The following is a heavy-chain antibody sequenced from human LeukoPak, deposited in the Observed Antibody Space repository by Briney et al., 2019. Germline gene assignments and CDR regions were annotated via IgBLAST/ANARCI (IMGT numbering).Heavy chain of an antibody. CDR3: ARDSSGSYPNWFDP. Sequence: ASVKVSCKASGYTFTGYYMHWVRQAPGQGLEWMGWINPNSGGTNYAQKFQGRVTMTRDTSISTAYMELSRLRSDDTAVYYCARDSSGSYPNWFDPWGQGTLVTVSS. CDR2: INPNSGGT. J-gene: IGHJ5*02. V-gene: IGHV1-2*02. CDR1: GYTFTGYY. D-gene: IGHD1-26*01.